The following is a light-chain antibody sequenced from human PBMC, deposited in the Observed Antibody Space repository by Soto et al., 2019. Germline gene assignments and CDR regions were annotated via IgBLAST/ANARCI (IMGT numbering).Light chain of an antibody. Sequence: DVQVTQSPSTLSASVGDRVTITCRASQSISSWLAWYQQKPGKAPKLLIYDASNLESGVPSRFSGSGSGTEFTLTISSLQPDDFASYHCQQYSNFYSFGQGTKVDIK. V-gene: IGKV1-5*01. J-gene: IGKJ2*03. CDR1: QSISSW. CDR2: DAS. CDR3: QQYSNFYS.